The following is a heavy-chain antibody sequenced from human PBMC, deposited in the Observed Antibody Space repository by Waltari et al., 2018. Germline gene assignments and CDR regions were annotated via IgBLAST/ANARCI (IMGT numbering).Heavy chain of an antibody. CDR3: ASEFSHRTFDY. J-gene: IGHJ4*02. CDR1: GFTFSSYW. V-gene: IGHV3-7*04. Sequence: EVQLVESGGGLVQPGGSLRLSCAASGFTFSSYWMSWVRQAPGKGLEWVANIKQDGSEKYYVDSVKGRFTISRDNAKNSLYLQMNSLRAEDTAVYYCASEFSHRTFDYWGQGTLVTVSS. CDR2: IKQDGSEK.